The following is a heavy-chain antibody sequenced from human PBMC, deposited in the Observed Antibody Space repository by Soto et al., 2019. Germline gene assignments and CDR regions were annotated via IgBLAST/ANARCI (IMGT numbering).Heavy chain of an antibody. CDR1: GGSVSSVSYY. Sequence: QVQLPESAPGRVKPSETLSLPCTSPGGSVSSVSYYRSWTGQPPGKGLEWFGYIYYSGSTNSNPSLKSRVTISIGTSKSQFSLQLTSVTAADTAVYYCARDEGQYGSGEYYWGQGSLVTVSS. CDR3: ARDEGQYGSGEYY. V-gene: IGHV4-61*01. J-gene: IGHJ4*02. D-gene: IGHD3-10*01. CDR2: IYYSGST.